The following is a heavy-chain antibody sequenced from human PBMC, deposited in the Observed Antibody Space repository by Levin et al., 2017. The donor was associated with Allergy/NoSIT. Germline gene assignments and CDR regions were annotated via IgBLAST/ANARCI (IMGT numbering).Heavy chain of an antibody. D-gene: IGHD6-13*01. CDR1: GFTFSSYA. J-gene: IGHJ4*02. CDR2: ISGIGDST. Sequence: LGESLKISCAASGFTFSSYAMSWVRQAPGKGLEWVSGISGIGDSTHYPGSVQGRFTISRDNSKNTLHLQMNSLRAEDTAVYYCARRYSSSWYEPNFDYWGQGTLVTVSS. V-gene: IGHV3-23*01. CDR3: ARRYSSSWYEPNFDY.